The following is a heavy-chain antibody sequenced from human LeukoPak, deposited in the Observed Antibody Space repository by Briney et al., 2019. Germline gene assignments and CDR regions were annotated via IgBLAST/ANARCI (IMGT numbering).Heavy chain of an antibody. CDR3: ARLASDYGDHKTRNPLDY. D-gene: IGHD4-17*01. CDR1: GYSFTSYW. V-gene: IGHV5-51*01. Sequence: GESLKISCKGSGYSFTSYWIGWVRQMPGKGLEWMGIIYPGDSDTRYSPSFQGQVTISADKSISTAYLQWSSLKASDTAMYYCARLASDYGDHKTRNPLDYWGQGTLVTVPS. J-gene: IGHJ4*02. CDR2: IYPGDSDT.